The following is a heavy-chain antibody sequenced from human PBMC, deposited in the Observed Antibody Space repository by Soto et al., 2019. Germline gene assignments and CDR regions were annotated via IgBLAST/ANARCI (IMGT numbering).Heavy chain of an antibody. D-gene: IGHD3-16*01. Sequence: SVEVFSKASGSPFSSYAISWVRQAPGQGLQWMGGIIPIFGTANYAEKFQGRVTITADESTSTAYMEMSSLRSEDTAVYYCTRTFYYDTSGFVGVMGAFDGWGQGTKVTSSS. V-gene: IGHV1-69*13. CDR2: IIPIFGTA. J-gene: IGHJ6*01. CDR3: TRTFYYDTSGFVGVMGAFDG. CDR1: GSPFSSYA.